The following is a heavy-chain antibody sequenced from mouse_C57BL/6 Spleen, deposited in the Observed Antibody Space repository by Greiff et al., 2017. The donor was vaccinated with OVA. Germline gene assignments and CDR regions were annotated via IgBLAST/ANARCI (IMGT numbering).Heavy chain of an antibody. J-gene: IGHJ4*01. CDR1: GFNIQNTY. CDR2: IDPANGNT. Sequence: VQLQQSVAELVRPGASVKLSCTASGFNIQNTYMHWVKQRPEQGLEWIGRIDPANGNTKYAPKFQGKATITADTSSNTAYLQLSSLTSEDTAIYYCARSEQLDYAMDYWGQGTSVTVSS. D-gene: IGHD3-1*01. CDR3: ARSEQLDYAMDY. V-gene: IGHV14-3*01.